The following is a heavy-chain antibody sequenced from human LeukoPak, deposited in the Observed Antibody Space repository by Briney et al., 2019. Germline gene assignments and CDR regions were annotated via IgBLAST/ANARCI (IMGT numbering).Heavy chain of an antibody. CDR3: ARDLDPDLTLLRGVPDAFDI. J-gene: IGHJ3*02. D-gene: IGHD3-10*01. CDR1: GYTFTNYG. CDR2: ISAYNGNI. Sequence: ASVKVSCKASGYTFTNYGISWVRQAPGQGLEWMGWISAYNGNINYAQNFQGRVTMTTDTSTNTAYMELRSLRSDDTAVYYCARDLDPDLTLLRGVPDAFDIWGQGTMVTVSS. V-gene: IGHV1-18*01.